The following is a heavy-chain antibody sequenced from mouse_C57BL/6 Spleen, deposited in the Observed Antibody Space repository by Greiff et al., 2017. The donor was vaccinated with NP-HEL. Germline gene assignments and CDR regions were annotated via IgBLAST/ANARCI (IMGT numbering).Heavy chain of an antibody. CDR3: ARDEYIPWFAY. CDR2: IDPSDSYT. J-gene: IGHJ3*01. D-gene: IGHD5-1*01. Sequence: QVQLQQPGAELVRPGTSVKLSCKASGYTFTSYWMHWVKQRPGQGLEWIGVIDPSDSYTNYNQKFKGKATLTVDKSSSTAYMQLSSLTSEDSAVYYCARDEYIPWFAYWGQGTLVTVSA. V-gene: IGHV1-59*01. CDR1: GYTFTSYW.